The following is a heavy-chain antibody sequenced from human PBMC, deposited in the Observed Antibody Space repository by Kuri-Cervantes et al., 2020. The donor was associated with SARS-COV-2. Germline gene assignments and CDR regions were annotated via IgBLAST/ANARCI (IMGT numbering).Heavy chain of an antibody. CDR3: ASITGTTEWFDP. J-gene: IGHJ5*02. D-gene: IGHD1-20*01. CDR1: GGTFSSYA. V-gene: IGHV1-69*05. Sequence: SVKVSCKASGGTFSSYAISWVRQAPGQGLEWMGGIIPIFGTANYAQKFQGRVTITTDESTSTAHMELSSLRSEDTAVYYCASITGTTEWFDPWGQGTLVTVSS. CDR2: IIPIFGTA.